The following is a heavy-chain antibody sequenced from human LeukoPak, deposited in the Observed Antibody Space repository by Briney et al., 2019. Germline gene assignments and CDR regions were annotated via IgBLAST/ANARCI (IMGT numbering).Heavy chain of an antibody. CDR2: ISGSGGST. V-gene: IGHV3-23*01. D-gene: IGHD3-10*01. CDR1: GFTFGSYW. Sequence: GGSLRLSCAASGFTFGSYWMSWVRQAPGKGLEWVSAISGSGGSTYYADSVKGRFTISRDNSKNTLYLQMNSLRAEDTAVYYCAKRDYYGSGSYIDYWGQGTLVTVSS. CDR3: AKRDYYGSGSYIDY. J-gene: IGHJ4*02.